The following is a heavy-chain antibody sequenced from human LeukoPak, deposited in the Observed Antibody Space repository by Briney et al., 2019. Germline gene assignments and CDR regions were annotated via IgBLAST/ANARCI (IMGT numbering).Heavy chain of an antibody. CDR1: GGSISSGGYY. V-gene: IGHV4-31*03. J-gene: IGHJ4*02. CDR2: IYHSGST. CDR3: ARKNGVGAGGFDL. Sequence: SQTLSLTCTVSGGSISSGGYYWSWIRQHPGKGLEWIGYIYHSGSTYYNPSLKSRVIISVDTSKNQFSLKLSSVTAADTAIYYCARKNGVGAGGFDLWGQGTLVTVSS. D-gene: IGHD2-8*01.